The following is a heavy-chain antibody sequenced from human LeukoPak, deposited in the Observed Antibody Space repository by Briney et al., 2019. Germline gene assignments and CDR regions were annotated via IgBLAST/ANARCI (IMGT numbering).Heavy chain of an antibody. J-gene: IGHJ4*02. CDR2: ISSSSSYI. CDR1: GFTFSSYS. CDR3: ARNDFWNGFDY. Sequence: GGSLRLSCAASGFTFSSYSMNWVRQAPGKGLEWVSSISSSSSYIYYADSVKGRFTISRDNAKNSLYLQMNSLRAEDTAVYYCARNDFWNGFDYWGQGTLVTVFS. D-gene: IGHD3-3*01. V-gene: IGHV3-21*01.